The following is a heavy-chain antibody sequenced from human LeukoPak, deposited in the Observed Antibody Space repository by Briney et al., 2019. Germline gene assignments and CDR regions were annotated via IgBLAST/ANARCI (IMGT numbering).Heavy chain of an antibody. CDR3: ARGGCSSTSCHIDY. V-gene: IGHV3-23*01. Sequence: SGGSLRLSCAASGFTFSSHAMSWVRQAPGKGLEWVSAISGSGGSTYYADSVKGRFTISRDNSKNTLYLQMNSLRAEDTAVYHCARGGCSSTSCHIDYWGQGTLVTVSS. CDR1: GFTFSSHA. CDR2: ISGSGGST. D-gene: IGHD2-2*02. J-gene: IGHJ4*02.